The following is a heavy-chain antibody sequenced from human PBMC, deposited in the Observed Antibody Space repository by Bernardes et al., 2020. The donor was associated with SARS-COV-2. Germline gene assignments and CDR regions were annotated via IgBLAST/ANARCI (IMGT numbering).Heavy chain of an antibody. Sequence: VGSLSLSCAASGFTFSSSWMHWVRQAPGKGLVWVSRINPDGTSTSYADSVKGRFTISRDNAKNTLYLQMNSLRAEDTAVYYCARDLGYCTNGVCSPWGQGTLVTVSS. CDR2: INPDGTST. J-gene: IGHJ5*02. CDR1: GFTFSSSW. CDR3: ARDLGYCTNGVCSP. V-gene: IGHV3-74*01. D-gene: IGHD2-8*01.